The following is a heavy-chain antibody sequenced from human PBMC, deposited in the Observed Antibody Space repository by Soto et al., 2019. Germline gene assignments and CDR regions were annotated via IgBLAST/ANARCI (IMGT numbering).Heavy chain of an antibody. J-gene: IGHJ5*02. CDR1: GFSFSSYS. CDR2: ISSSASHI. Sequence: EVQLVESGGGLVKPGGSLRLSCAASGFSFSSYSMNWVRQAPGKGLEWVSSISSSASHINYADSVKGRFTISRDNAKMSLYLQMNSLRAEDTAVYYCARGYTGYCSGGTCYWFDPWGQGTLVTVSS. V-gene: IGHV3-21*01. D-gene: IGHD2-15*01. CDR3: ARGYTGYCSGGTCYWFDP.